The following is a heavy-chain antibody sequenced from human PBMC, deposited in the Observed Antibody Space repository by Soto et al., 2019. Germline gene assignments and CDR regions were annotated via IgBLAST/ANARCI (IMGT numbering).Heavy chain of an antibody. J-gene: IGHJ6*02. V-gene: IGHV5-51*01. CDR3: ARQGCISTSCLWARSSYYYYYGMDV. Sequence: PGESLKISCKGSGYSFTSYWIGWVRQMPGKGLEWMGIIYPGDSDTRYSPSFQGQVTISADKSISTAYLQWSSLKASDTAMYYCARQGCISTSCLWARSSYYYYYGMDVWGQGTTVTVSS. D-gene: IGHD2-2*01. CDR2: IYPGDSDT. CDR1: GYSFTSYW.